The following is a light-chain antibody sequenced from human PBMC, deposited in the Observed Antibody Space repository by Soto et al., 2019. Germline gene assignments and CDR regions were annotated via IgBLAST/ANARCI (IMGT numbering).Light chain of an antibody. CDR2: EVS. V-gene: IGLV2-14*01. J-gene: IGLJ1*01. CDR3: SSYTTSSTLLYV. CDR1: SSDVGGYNS. Sequence: QSALTQPASVSGSPGQSITISCTGTSSDVGGYNSVSWYQQHPGKAPKLMIYEVSNRPSGVSNRFSDSKSGNTASLTISWLQAEDEADYYCSSYTTSSTLLYVFGTGTKLTVL.